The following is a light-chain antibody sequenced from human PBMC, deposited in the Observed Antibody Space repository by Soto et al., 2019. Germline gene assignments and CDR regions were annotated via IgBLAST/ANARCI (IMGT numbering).Light chain of an antibody. CDR1: QSVNSY. CDR2: DTS. V-gene: IGKV3-11*01. Sequence: EIVLTQSPATLSLSPGERATLSCRASQSVNSYLAWYQQKCGQAPRLLIYDTSNRATGIPDRFSGSGSGTDFTLTSSSLEPDDFAVYYCQQRSSWPTFGQGTRLEIK. CDR3: QQRSSWPT. J-gene: IGKJ2*01.